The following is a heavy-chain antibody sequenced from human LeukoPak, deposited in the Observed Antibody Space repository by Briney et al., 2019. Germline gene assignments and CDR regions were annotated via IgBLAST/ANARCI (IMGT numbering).Heavy chain of an antibody. CDR3: ARDGRPAALWDGMDV. D-gene: IGHD2-2*01. J-gene: IGHJ6*04. V-gene: IGHV1-2*04. CDR1: GYTFTGYY. Sequence: ASVKVSCKASGYTFTGYYMHWLRQAPGQGLEWMGWINPNSGGTNYAQKFQGWVTMTRDTSISTAYMELSRLRSDDTAVYYCARDGRPAALWDGMDVWGKGTTVTVSS. CDR2: INPNSGGT.